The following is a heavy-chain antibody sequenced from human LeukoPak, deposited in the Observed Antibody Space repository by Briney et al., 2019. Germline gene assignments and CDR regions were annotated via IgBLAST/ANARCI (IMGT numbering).Heavy chain of an antibody. J-gene: IGHJ4*02. CDR2: ISGGGGST. Sequence: GGSLRLSCAASGFTFSRYAMNWVRQAPGKGLEWVSGISGGGGSTYYADSVKGRFTVSRDNSKNTLYLQMNSLRAEDTAVYYCAKAPLLTTVTHFDYWGQGTLVTVSS. CDR1: GFTFSRYA. CDR3: AKAPLLTTVTHFDY. D-gene: IGHD4-17*01. V-gene: IGHV3-23*01.